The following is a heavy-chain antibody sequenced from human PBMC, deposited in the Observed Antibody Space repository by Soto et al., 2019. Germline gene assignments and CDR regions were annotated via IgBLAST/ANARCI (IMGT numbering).Heavy chain of an antibody. V-gene: IGHV1-46*01. D-gene: IGHD5-18*01. Sequence: ASVKVSCKASGYTFTSYYMHWVRQAPGQGLEWMGIINPSGGSTSYAQKFQGRVTMTRDTSTSTVYMELSSLRSEDTAVYYCARDRRGYSYGYWYFDDWGQGTLVTVSS. CDR3: ARDRRGYSYGYWYFDD. J-gene: IGHJ4*02. CDR2: INPSGGST. CDR1: GYTFTSYY.